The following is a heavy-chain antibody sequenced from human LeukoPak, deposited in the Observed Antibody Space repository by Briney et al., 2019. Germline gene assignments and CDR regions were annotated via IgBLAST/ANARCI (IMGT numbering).Heavy chain of an antibody. CDR1: GFTFSSYG. Sequence: GGSLRLSCAASGFTFSSYGMYWVRQAPGKGLEWVAVISYDGNNKYYADSVKGRFTISRDNSKNTLYLQMNSLKPEDTAVYYCVRVGKCGGDCYWTDGYFQHWGQGTLVTVSS. CDR2: ISYDGNNK. V-gene: IGHV3-30*03. CDR3: VRVGKCGGDCYWTDGYFQH. D-gene: IGHD2-21*02. J-gene: IGHJ1*01.